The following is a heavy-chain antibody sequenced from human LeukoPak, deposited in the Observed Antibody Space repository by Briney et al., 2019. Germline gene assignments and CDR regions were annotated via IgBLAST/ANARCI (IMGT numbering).Heavy chain of an antibody. CDR2: ISWDSANA. CDR1: GFTFDDYA. J-gene: IGHJ3*02. D-gene: IGHD1-7*01. Sequence: GGSLRLSCAASGFTFDDYAMHWVRQAPGKGLEWVSSISWDSANAVYADSVKGRFSISRDNAKSSLYLQMNSLTPEDTALYYCVKHLRLDLHLDAFHIWGQGTMVTVS. CDR3: VKHLRLDLHLDAFHI. V-gene: IGHV3-9*01.